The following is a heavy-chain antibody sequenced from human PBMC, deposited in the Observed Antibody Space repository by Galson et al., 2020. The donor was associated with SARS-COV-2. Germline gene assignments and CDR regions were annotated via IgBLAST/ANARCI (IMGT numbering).Heavy chain of an antibody. CDR1: GFTFSSYA. V-gene: IGHV3-30-3*01. CDR3: ARAPFTIFGVVIENYFDY. J-gene: IGHJ4*02. D-gene: IGHD3-3*01. CDR2: ISYDGSNK. Sequence: GGSLRLSCAASGFTFSSYAMHWVRQAPGKGLEWVAVISYDGSNKYYADSVKGRFTISRDNSKNTLYLQMNSLRAEDTAVYYCARAPFTIFGVVIENYFDYWGQGTLVTVSS.